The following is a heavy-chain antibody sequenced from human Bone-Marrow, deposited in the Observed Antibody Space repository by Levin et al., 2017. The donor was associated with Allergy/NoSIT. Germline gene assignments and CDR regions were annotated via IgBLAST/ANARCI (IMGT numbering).Heavy chain of an antibody. CDR1: GFTFSSNW. J-gene: IGHJ4*02. CDR2: INSDGSST. Sequence: PGGSLRLSCAASGFTFSSNWMNWVRQGPGKGLVWVSRINSDGSSTTYADSVKGRFTISRDNAKNTLYLQMNSLRAEDTAVYYCAREVFRGPDYWGQGTLVTVSS. CDR3: AREVFRGPDY. V-gene: IGHV3-74*01.